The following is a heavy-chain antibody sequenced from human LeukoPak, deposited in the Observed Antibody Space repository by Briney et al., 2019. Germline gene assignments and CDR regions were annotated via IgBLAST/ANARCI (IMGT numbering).Heavy chain of an antibody. CDR1: GYSISSGYY. Sequence: SETLSLTCTVSGYSISSGYYWGWIRQPPGKGLEWIGSIYHSGSTYYNPSLKSRVTISVDTSKNQFSLKLSSVTAADTAVYYCARVLYYGSGSYPLNFDYWGQGTLVTVSS. V-gene: IGHV4-38-2*02. D-gene: IGHD3-10*01. CDR3: ARVLYYGSGSYPLNFDY. J-gene: IGHJ4*02. CDR2: IYHSGST.